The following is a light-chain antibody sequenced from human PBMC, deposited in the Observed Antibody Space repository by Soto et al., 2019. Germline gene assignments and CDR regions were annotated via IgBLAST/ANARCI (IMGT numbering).Light chain of an antibody. CDR3: AAWDDSLNGPV. J-gene: IGLJ3*02. V-gene: IGLV1-44*01. CDR1: SSNIRSNT. CDR2: SSN. Sequence: QSVLTQSPSASGTPGQRVTISCSGSSSNIRSNTVNWYQHLPGTAPNLLIYSSNQRPSGVPDRFSGSKSGTSASLAISGLQSEDEADYYCAAWDDSLNGPVFGGGTKLTVL.